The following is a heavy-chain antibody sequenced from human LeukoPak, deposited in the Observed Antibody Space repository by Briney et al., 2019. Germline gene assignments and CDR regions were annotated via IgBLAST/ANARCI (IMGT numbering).Heavy chain of an antibody. CDR1: GFTFSSYS. CDR3: ARGGYCSGGSCFSAGAFDI. V-gene: IGHV3-48*02. Sequence: AGSLRLSCAASGFTFSSYSMNWVRQAPGKGLEWLSYISSSSSTIYYADSVKGRFTISRDNAKKSLYLQMNSLRDEDTAVYYCARGGYCSGGSCFSAGAFDIWGQGTMVTVSS. CDR2: ISSSSSTI. J-gene: IGHJ3*02. D-gene: IGHD2-15*01.